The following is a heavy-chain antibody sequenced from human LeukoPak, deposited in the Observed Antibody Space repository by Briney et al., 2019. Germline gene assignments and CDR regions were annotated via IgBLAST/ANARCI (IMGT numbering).Heavy chain of an antibody. D-gene: IGHD1-1*01. CDR1: GGSITTYY. CDR2: IYTSGTT. CDR3: ARLNHDNCFDF. Sequence: SETLSLTCTVSGGSITTYYWSWIRQPAGKGLEWIGHIYTSGTTNYNPSLKGRVTMSLDTSNHKLSLKLSSVTAADTAVYYCARLNHDNCFDFWGQGILVTVSS. J-gene: IGHJ4*02. V-gene: IGHV4-4*07.